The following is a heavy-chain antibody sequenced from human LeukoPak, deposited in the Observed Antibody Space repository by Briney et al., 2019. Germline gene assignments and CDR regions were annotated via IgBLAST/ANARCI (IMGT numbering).Heavy chain of an antibody. D-gene: IGHD2-2*01. J-gene: IGHJ6*03. CDR3: ASTYCSSTSCYVTGYYYYYYMDV. CDR1: GFTFSSYS. CDR2: ISSSGSYI. Sequence: KSGGSLRLSCAASGFTFSSYSMNWVRQAPGKGLEWVSSISSSGSYIYYADSVKGRFTISRDNAKNSLYLQMNSLRAEDTAVYYCASTYCSSTSCYVTGYYYYYYMDVWGKGTTVTVSS. V-gene: IGHV3-21*01.